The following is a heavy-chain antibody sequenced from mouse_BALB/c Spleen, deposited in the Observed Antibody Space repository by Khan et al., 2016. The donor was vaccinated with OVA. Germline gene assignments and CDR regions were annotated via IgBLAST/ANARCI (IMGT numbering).Heavy chain of an antibody. J-gene: IGHJ3*01. V-gene: IGHV1S137*01. Sequence: QVQLQQSGAELVRPGVSVKISCKGSGYTFTDFTMHWVKQSHAMSLEWIGVINTYYGDADYNQKFKGKATMTVDKSSNTAYMDLARLTSEASAIYYCARGGGGDRFLYWGQGTLVTVSA. CDR3: ARGGGGDRFLY. CDR2: INTYYGDA. CDR1: GYTFTDFT.